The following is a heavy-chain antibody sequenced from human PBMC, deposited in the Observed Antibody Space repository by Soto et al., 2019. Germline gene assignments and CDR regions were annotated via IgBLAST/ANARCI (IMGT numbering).Heavy chain of an antibody. CDR3: ARQDERGYSSNHHYYYALDV. V-gene: IGHV1-69*01. CDR2: IVPIFGIR. Sequence: QVQLVQSGAELKKPGSSVKASCKASGGNFRSYAISWVRQAPGQWLEWMGGIVPIFGIRNDAQRFQGRVTITTDEPTSTAYMELSSLRSDDTAVYFCARQDERGYSSNHHYYYALDVWGQGTTVTVTS. D-gene: IGHD2-21*01. CDR1: GGNFRSYA. J-gene: IGHJ6*02.